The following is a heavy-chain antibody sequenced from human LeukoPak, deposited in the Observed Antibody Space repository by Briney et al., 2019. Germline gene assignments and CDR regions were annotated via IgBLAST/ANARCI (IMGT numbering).Heavy chain of an antibody. CDR2: IKQDGSKK. Sequence: PGGSLRLSCAASGFTISSYCMSWVRQAPGKGLEWVANIKQDGSKKNYMDSVKGRSTISRDNAKNSLLLQMNSLRAEDTAVYYYERERVGKSNDYLHGGPFEDWGQGTLVTVCS. D-gene: IGHD3-16*01. CDR3: ERERVGKSNDYLHGGPFED. V-gene: IGHV3-7*05. CDR1: GFTISSYC. J-gene: IGHJ4*02.